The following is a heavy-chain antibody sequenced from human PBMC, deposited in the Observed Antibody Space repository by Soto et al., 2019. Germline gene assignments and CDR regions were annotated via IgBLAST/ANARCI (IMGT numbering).Heavy chain of an antibody. J-gene: IGHJ4*02. CDR1: GFTFSSYW. D-gene: IGHD1-7*01. V-gene: IGHV3-74*01. CDR2: INSSGSST. Sequence: GGSLRLSCAASGFTFSSYWMHWVRQAPGKGLVWVSRINSSGSSTNYADSVKGRFTISRDNAKNTLYLQMNSLRAEDTAVYYCATRGKTDNWNYAYWGQGTLVTVSS. CDR3: ATRGKTDNWNYAY.